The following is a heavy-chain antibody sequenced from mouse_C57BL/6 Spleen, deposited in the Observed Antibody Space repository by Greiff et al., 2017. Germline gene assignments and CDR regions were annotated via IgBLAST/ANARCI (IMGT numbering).Heavy chain of an antibody. Sequence: QVQLKHSGAELVKPGASVKISCKASGYTFTDYYINWVKQRPGQGLEWIGKIGPGSGSTYYNEKFKGKGKLTADKSSSTAYMQLRSLTSEDSAVYFCASPHYYGSTPYYFVYWGQGTTLPVSS. CDR1: GYTFTDYY. CDR3: ASPHYYGSTPYYFVY. D-gene: IGHD1-1*01. V-gene: IGHV1-77*01. J-gene: IGHJ2*01. CDR2: IGPGSGST.